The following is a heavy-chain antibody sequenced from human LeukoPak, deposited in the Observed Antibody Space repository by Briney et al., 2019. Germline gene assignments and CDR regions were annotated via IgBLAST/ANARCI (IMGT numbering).Heavy chain of an antibody. CDR2: FSGSFSST. CDR3: AKGGTVIARLIAAD. V-gene: IGHV3-23*01. D-gene: IGHD6-6*01. CDR1: GFTFSTYA. J-gene: IGHJ4*02. Sequence: GGSLRLSCAASGFTFSTYAMTWVRQAPGKGLERVSSFSGSFSSTYYADSVKGRFTISRDNSENTLYLQMNSLRAEDTAVYYCAKGGTVIARLIAADWGQGTLVTVSS.